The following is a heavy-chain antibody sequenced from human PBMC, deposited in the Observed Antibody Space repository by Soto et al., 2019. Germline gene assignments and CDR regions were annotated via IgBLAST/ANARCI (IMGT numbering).Heavy chain of an antibody. J-gene: IGHJ4*02. CDR3: ATGYCTGGSCHFDY. CDR1: GFNFRNYA. V-gene: IGHV3-33*01. Sequence: PGGSLRLSCAASGFNFRNYAMHWVRQAPGKGLEWVAVIWSDGSEKYYGASVKGRVTISRDNFKNTLYLQMSSLRVEDTAAYYCATGYCTGGSCHFDYWGQGP. CDR2: IWSDGSEK. D-gene: IGHD2-8*02.